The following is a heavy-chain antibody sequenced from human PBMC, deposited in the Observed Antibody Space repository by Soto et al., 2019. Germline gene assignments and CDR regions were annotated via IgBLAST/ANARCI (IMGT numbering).Heavy chain of an antibody. CDR3: ARVSGWYHLDY. CDR2: IIPIFGSA. D-gene: IGHD6-19*01. Sequence: SVKVSCTASGCTFSIYAISWVRQAPGQGLEWMGGIIPIFGSANYAQKFQGRVTITRDTSASTAYMELSSLRSEDTAVYYCARVSGWYHLDYWGQGTLVTVSS. J-gene: IGHJ4*02. V-gene: IGHV1-69*05. CDR1: GCTFSIYA.